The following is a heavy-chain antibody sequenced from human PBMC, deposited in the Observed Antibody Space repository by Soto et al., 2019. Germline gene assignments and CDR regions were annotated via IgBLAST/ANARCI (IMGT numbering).Heavy chain of an antibody. CDR2: IYTSGST. V-gene: IGHV4-4*07. Sequence: SENLSLTCTVSGGSISSYYWSWIRQPAGKGLEWIGRIYTSGSTNYNPSLKSRVTMSVDTSKNQFSLKLSSVTAADTAVYYCARGQNVLRFLEWLPDNYYYGMDVWGQGTTVT. D-gene: IGHD3-3*01. J-gene: IGHJ6*02. CDR1: GGSISSYY. CDR3: ARGQNVLRFLEWLPDNYYYGMDV.